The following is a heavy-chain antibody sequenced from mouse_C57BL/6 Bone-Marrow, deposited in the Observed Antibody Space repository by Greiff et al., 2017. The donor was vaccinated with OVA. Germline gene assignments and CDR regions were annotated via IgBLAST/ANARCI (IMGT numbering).Heavy chain of an antibody. CDR1: GYTFTSYW. Sequence: EVHLVESGTVLARPGASVKMSCKTSGYTFTSYWMHWVKQRPGQGLEWIGAIYPGNSDTSYNQKFKGKAKLTAVTSASTAYMELSSLTNEDSAVYYCTKTRFDYWGQGTTLTVSS. J-gene: IGHJ2*01. V-gene: IGHV1-5*01. CDR3: TKTRFDY. CDR2: IYPGNSDT.